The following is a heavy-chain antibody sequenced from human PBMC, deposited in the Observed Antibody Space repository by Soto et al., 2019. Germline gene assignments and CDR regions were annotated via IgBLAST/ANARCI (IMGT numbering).Heavy chain of an antibody. CDR1: GFTFSDYY. D-gene: IGHD3-10*01. CDR2: ISSSGSTI. V-gene: IGHV3-11*01. J-gene: IGHJ4*02. CDR3: ARFRRSMVRGVIDYYFDY. Sequence: GGSLRLSCAASGFTFSDYYMSWIRQAPGKGLEWVSYISSSGSTIYYADSVKGRFTISRDNAKNSLYLQMNSLRAEDTAVYYCARFRRSMVRGVIDYYFDYWGQGTLVTVSS.